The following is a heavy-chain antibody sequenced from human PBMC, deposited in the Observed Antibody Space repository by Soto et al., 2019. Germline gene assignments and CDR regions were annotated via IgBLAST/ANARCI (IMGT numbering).Heavy chain of an antibody. J-gene: IGHJ3*02. Sequence: EVQLVESGGGLVQPGGSLRLSCAASGFTFISYEMNWVRQAPGKGLEWVSYISSSGSTIYYADSVKGRFTISRDNAKNSLYLQMNSLRAEDTAVYYCARGYYGSGSYVFDIWGQGTMVTVSS. CDR3: ARGYYGSGSYVFDI. V-gene: IGHV3-48*03. CDR2: ISSSGSTI. CDR1: GFTFISYE. D-gene: IGHD3-10*01.